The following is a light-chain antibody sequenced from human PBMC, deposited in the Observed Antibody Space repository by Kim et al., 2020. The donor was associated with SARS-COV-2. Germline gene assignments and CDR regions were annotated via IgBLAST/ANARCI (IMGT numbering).Light chain of an antibody. CDR2: DVS. V-gene: IGLV2-14*03. J-gene: IGLJ1*01. CDR1: SSDVGGYNY. Sequence: QSALTQPASVSGSPGQSITISCTGTSSDVGGYNYVSWYQQHPGKAPKLMIYDVSSRPSGVSNRFSGSKSGNTASLTISGLQAEDEADYYCSSYTSSSTYVFGTGIKVTVL. CDR3: SSYTSSSTYV.